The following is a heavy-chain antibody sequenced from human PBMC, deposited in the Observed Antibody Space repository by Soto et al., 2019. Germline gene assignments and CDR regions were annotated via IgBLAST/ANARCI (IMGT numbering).Heavy chain of an antibody. D-gene: IGHD2-2*02. CDR2: MNPNSGNT. V-gene: IGHV1-8*02. CDR3: ARGKPLNCSSTSCYKIYYYMDV. Sequence: ASVKVSCKASGYTFTSYDINWVRQATGQGLEWMGWMNPNSGNTGYAQKFQGRVTMTRNTSISTAYMELSSLRSEDTAVYYFARGKPLNCSSTSCYKIYYYMDVWGKGTTVTVFS. CDR1: GYTFTSYD. J-gene: IGHJ6*03.